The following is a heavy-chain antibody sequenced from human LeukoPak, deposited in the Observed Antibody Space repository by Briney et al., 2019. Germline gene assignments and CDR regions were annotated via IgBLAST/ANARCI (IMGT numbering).Heavy chain of an antibody. J-gene: IGHJ4*02. CDR2: ISGSGGST. V-gene: IGHV3-23*01. CDR3: AKDWDYDSSGYYDY. Sequence: GGSLRLSCAASGFTFSSYAMSWVRQAPGKGLEWVSAISGSGGSTYYADSVEGRFTISRDNSKNTLYLQMNSLRAEDTAVYYCAKDWDYDSSGYYDYWGQGTLVTVSS. D-gene: IGHD3-22*01. CDR1: GFTFSSYA.